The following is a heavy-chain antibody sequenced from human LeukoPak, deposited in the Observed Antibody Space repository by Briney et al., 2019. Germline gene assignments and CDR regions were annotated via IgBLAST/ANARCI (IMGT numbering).Heavy chain of an antibody. Sequence: GGSLRLSCAASGFTFSSYSMNWVRQAPGKGLVWVSRINSDGSSTSYADSVKGRFTISRDSAKNTLYLQMNSLRAEDTAVYYCARWKSGGDGSGMYYYYMDVWGKGTTVTISS. CDR3: ARWKSGGDGSGMYYYYMDV. CDR1: GFTFSSYS. V-gene: IGHV3-74*01. D-gene: IGHD3-10*01. J-gene: IGHJ6*03. CDR2: INSDGSST.